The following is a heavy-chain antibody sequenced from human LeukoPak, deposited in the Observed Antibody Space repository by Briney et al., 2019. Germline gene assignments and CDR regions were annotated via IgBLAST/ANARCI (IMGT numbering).Heavy chain of an antibody. CDR1: GFTFKNYA. CDR2: ITGSGGTT. J-gene: IGHJ5*02. D-gene: IGHD1-7*01. Sequence: SGGSLGLSCAGSGFTFKNYAMNWVRQAPGKGLEWVAVITGSGGTTYYADSVKGRFTISRDNSKNTLYLEMNSLRAEDTAVYYCAKDRGTVFLNYFDPWGQGTPVTVSS. V-gene: IGHV3-23*01. CDR3: AKDRGTVFLNYFDP.